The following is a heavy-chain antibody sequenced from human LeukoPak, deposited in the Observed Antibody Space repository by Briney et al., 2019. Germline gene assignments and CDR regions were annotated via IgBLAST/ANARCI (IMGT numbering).Heavy chain of an antibody. Sequence: ASVKVSCKASGGTFSSYAISWVRQAPGQGLEWMGWISAYNGNTNYAQKLQGRVTMTTDTSTSTAYMELRSLRSDDTAVYYCARTFGSSGYYTYFDYWGQGTLVTVSS. CDR2: ISAYNGNT. V-gene: IGHV1-18*01. CDR3: ARTFGSSGYYTYFDY. J-gene: IGHJ4*02. D-gene: IGHD3-22*01. CDR1: GGTFSSYA.